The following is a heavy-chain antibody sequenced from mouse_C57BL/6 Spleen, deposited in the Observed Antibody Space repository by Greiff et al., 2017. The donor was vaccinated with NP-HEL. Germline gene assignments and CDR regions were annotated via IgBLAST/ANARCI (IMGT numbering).Heavy chain of an antibody. CDR1: GFSLTSYA. D-gene: IGHD2-10*02. CDR3: AQVHLENYFDY. V-gene: IGHV2-9-1*01. Sequence: QVQLKASGPGLVAPSQSLSITCTVSGFSLTSYAISWFRQPPGTGLECLGVIWTGGGTNYNSALKSRLSLSKDNSKSQVFLKMNSLQTDDTARYYCAQVHLENYFDYWGQGTTLTVSS. J-gene: IGHJ2*01. CDR2: IWTGGGT.